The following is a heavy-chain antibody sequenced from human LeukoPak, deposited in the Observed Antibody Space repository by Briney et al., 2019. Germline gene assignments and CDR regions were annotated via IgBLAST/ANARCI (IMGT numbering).Heavy chain of an antibody. CDR3: ARAYCSSTSCYDY. CDR1: GGSISSGGYY. D-gene: IGHD2-2*01. Sequence: SETLSLTCTVSGGSISSGGYYWSWIRQPPGKGLGWIGYIYHSRNTYYNPSLKSRVTISVDRSKNQFSLKLSSVTAADTAVYYCARAYCSSTSCYDYWGQGTLVTVSS. CDR2: IYHSRNT. V-gene: IGHV4-30-2*01. J-gene: IGHJ4*02.